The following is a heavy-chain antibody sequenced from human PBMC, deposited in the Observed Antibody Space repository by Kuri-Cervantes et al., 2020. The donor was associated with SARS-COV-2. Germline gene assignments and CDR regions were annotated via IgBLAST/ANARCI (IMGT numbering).Heavy chain of an antibody. CDR2: IKQDGGEK. J-gene: IGHJ6*03. D-gene: IGHD6-13*01. V-gene: IGHV3-7*01. CDR3: ARDPAAGLYYYYMDV. CDR1: GFTFSNAW. Sequence: GESLKISCAASGFTFSNAWMSWVRQAPGKGLEWVANIKQDGGEKYYVDSVKGRFTISRDNAKNSLYLQMNSLRAEDTAVYYCARDPAAGLYYYYMDVWGKGTTVTVSS.